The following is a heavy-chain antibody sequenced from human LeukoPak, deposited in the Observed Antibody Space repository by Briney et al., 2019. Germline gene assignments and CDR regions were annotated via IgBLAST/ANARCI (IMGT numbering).Heavy chain of an antibody. CDR1: GFTFSSYS. CDR2: ISSSSSYI. Sequence: GGSLRLSCVASGFTFSSYSMNWVRQAPGKGLEWVSSISSSSSYIYYADSVKGRFTISRDNAKNSLYLQMNSLRAEDTAVYYCAELGITMIGGVWGKGTTVTISS. D-gene: IGHD3-10*02. V-gene: IGHV3-21*01. CDR3: AELGITMIGGV. J-gene: IGHJ6*04.